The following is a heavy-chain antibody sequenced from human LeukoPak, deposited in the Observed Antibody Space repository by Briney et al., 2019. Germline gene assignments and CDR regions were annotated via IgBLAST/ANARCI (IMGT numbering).Heavy chain of an antibody. CDR1: GFTFRKYW. CDR2: IAANGNDK. V-gene: IGHV3-7*03. Sequence: GGSLRLSCAASGFTFRKYWMAWVRQAPGRGLEWVATIAANGNDKDYEDALQGRFTISRDNARNSLSLRIDSLRAEDTAQYYCAREVFFQFDNWGQGALVTVSS. J-gene: IGHJ4*02. CDR3: AREVFFQFDN.